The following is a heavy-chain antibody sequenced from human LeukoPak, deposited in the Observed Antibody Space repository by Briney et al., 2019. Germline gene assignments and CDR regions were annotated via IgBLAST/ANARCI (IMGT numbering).Heavy chain of an antibody. CDR3: ARVLVGYGGDDFDC. D-gene: IGHD4-23*01. J-gene: IGHJ4*02. CDR2: INHSGSP. CDR1: GGSVSGYY. Sequence: SETLSLTCAVYGGSVSGYYWSWVRQPPGKGLEWIGEINHSGSPNYNPSLKSRVTISVDTSKNQFSLKVSSATAADTAVYYCARVLVGYGGDDFDCWGQGTLVTVSS. V-gene: IGHV4-34*01.